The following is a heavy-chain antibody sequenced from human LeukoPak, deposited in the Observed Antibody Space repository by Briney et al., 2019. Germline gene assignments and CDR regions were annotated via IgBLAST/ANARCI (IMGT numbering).Heavy chain of an antibody. CDR3: ARHRTGGTRSSSWYYFDY. V-gene: IGHV5-51*01. J-gene: IGHJ4*02. D-gene: IGHD6-13*01. CDR2: IYPGDSDT. Sequence: GESLKISCKGSGYSFTSYWIGWVRQMPGKGLEWMGIIYPGDSDTRYSPSFQGQVTISADKSISTAYLQWSSLKASDTAMHYCARHRTGGTRSSSWYYFDYWGQGTLVTVSS. CDR1: GYSFTSYW.